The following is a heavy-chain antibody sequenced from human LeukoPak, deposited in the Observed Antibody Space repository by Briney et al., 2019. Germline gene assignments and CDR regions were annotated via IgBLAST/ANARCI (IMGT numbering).Heavy chain of an antibody. CDR2: ISGSGGST. V-gene: IGHV3-23*01. CDR1: GFAFSSYA. CDR3: AKRAAAGQNYYYGMDV. D-gene: IGHD6-13*01. Sequence: GGSLRLSCAASGFAFSSYAMSWVRQAPGKGLEWVSAISGSGGSTYYADSVKGRFTISRDNSKNTLYLQMNSLRAEDTAVYYCAKRAAAGQNYYYGMDVWGQGTTVTVSS. J-gene: IGHJ6*02.